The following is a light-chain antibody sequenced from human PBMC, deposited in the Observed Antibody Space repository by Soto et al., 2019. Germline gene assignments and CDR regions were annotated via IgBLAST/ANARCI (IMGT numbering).Light chain of an antibody. CDR1: SSDIGGSNY. CDR3: SSYTSSSTVI. J-gene: IGLJ2*01. Sequence: QSALTQPASVSGSPGQSITISCTGTSSDIGGSNYVSWYQQHPGKAPKLMIYEVSDRPSGVSNRFSGSKSSNTASLTISGLQAEDEADYYCSSYTSSSTVIFGGGTKLTVL. CDR2: EVS. V-gene: IGLV2-14*01.